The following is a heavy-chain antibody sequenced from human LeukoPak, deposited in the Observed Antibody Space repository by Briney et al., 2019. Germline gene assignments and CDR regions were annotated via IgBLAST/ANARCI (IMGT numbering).Heavy chain of an antibody. V-gene: IGHV4-39*07. J-gene: IGHJ4*02. D-gene: IGHD3-3*01. CDR2: IYYSGST. Sequence: SETLSLTCTVSGGSISSGDYYWGWIRQPPGKGLEWIGSIYYSGSTYYNPSLKSRVTISVDTSKNQFSLKLNSVTAADTAVYYCARSGNYDLWSDYYQSYYFDYWGQGTLVTVSS. CDR3: ARSGNYDLWSDYYQSYYFDY. CDR1: GGSISSGDYY.